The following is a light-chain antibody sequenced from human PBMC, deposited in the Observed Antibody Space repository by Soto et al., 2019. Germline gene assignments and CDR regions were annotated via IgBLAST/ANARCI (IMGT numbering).Light chain of an antibody. CDR3: SSYTTSNTRQIV. CDR1: SSDVCGYNY. Sequence: QSVLTQPASGSGSPGQSSTISCTGTSSDVCGYNYVSWYQQHPGKAPKFMIYDVSNRPSGVSNRFSGSKSGNTASLTISGLQAEDEADYYCSSYTTSNTRQIVFGTGTKVTVL. V-gene: IGLV2-14*01. CDR2: DVS. J-gene: IGLJ1*01.